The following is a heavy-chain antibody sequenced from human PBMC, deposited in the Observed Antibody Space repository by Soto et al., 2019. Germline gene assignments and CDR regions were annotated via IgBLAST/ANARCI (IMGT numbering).Heavy chain of an antibody. D-gene: IGHD5-18*01. V-gene: IGHV3-48*01. CDR2: ISSSSSTI. CDR1: GVTVSNNY. J-gene: IGHJ4*02. Sequence: PGGSLRLSCAASGVTVSNNYMNWVRQAPGKGLEWVSYISSSSSTIYYADSVKGRFTISRDNAKNSLYLQMNSLRAEDTAVYYCARDGGYSYGPFDYWGQGTLVTVSS. CDR3: ARDGGYSYGPFDY.